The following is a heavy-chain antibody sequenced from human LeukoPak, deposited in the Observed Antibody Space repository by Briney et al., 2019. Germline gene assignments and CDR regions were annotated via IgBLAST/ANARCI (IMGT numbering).Heavy chain of an antibody. CDR3: ARDNSGGGYYYY. J-gene: IGHJ4*02. CDR1: GGTFSSYT. Sequence: ASVKVSCKTSGGTFSSYTISLVRQAPGPGLDWMGRIIPILGIANYAQKFQGRVTITADKSTSTAYMELSSLRSEDTAVYYCARDNSGGGYYYYWGQGTLVTVSS. D-gene: IGHD3-22*01. CDR2: IIPILGIA. V-gene: IGHV1-69*04.